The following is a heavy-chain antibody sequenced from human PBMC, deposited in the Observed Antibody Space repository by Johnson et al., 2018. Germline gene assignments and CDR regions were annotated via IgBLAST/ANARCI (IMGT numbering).Heavy chain of an antibody. Sequence: QVQLVQSGGGVVQPGRSLRLSCAASGFTFSSYGMHWVRQAPGKGLEWVAVISCDGSNKYYADSVKGRFTISRDNSKNTLYLQMNSLRAEDTAVYYCAKDSLPRSCSGSAEDQHRGQGTLVTVAS. J-gene: IGHJ1*01. CDR2: ISCDGSNK. CDR1: GFTFSSYG. D-gene: IGHD3-10*01. CDR3: AKDSLPRSCSGSAEDQH. V-gene: IGHV3-30*18.